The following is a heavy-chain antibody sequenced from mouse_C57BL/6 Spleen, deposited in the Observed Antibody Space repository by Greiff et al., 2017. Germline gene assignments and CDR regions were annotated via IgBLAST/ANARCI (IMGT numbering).Heavy chain of an antibody. Sequence: EVQRVESEGGLVQPGSSMKLSCTASGFTFSDYYMAWVRQVPEKGLEWVANINYDGSSTYYLDSLKSRFIISRDNAKNILYLQMSSLKSEDTATYYCAREGYDGYYSWFAYWGQGTLVTVSA. J-gene: IGHJ3*01. D-gene: IGHD2-3*01. CDR3: AREGYDGYYSWFAY. CDR1: GFTFSDYY. V-gene: IGHV5-16*01. CDR2: INYDGSST.